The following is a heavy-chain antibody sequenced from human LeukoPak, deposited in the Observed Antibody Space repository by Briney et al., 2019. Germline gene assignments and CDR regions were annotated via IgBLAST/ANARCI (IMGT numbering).Heavy chain of an antibody. D-gene: IGHD3-9*01. CDR1: GYTFTSYG. J-gene: IGHJ4*02. CDR2: ICAYNGNT. CDR3: ARGNQLLRYFDWLSPFDY. V-gene: IGHV1-18*01. Sequence: ASVKVSCKASGYTFTSYGISWVRLAPGQGLEWMGWICAYNGNTNYAQKLQGRVTMTTDTSTSTAYMELRSLRSDDTAVYYCARGNQLLRYFDWLSPFDYWGQGTLVTVSS.